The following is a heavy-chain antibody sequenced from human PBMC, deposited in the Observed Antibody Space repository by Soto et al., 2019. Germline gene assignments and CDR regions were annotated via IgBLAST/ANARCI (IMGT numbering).Heavy chain of an antibody. D-gene: IGHD6-19*01. CDR3: AKEGGSGWSPLDY. CDR1: GFTFSRYA. J-gene: IGHJ4*02. CDR2: ISRSGGST. Sequence: VGSLIPSCAASGFTFSRYAMIWVRQAPGNGLEWVSAISRSGGSTYYADSVKCRFTISRDNSKNTLYLQMNSLRAEDTAVYYCAKEGGSGWSPLDYWGQGTLVTVSS. V-gene: IGHV3-23*01.